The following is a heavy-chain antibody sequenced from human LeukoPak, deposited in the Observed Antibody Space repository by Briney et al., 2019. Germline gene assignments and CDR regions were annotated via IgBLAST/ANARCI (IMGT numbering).Heavy chain of an antibody. CDR3: AKSLLTTVTTLFDY. J-gene: IGHJ4*02. CDR2: ISATGGST. CDR1: GFTFNSYA. V-gene: IGHV3-23*01. D-gene: IGHD4-17*01. Sequence: GGSLRLSCAASGFTFNSYAMSWVRQAPGKGLEWVSTISATGGSTYYADSVKGRFTISRDNSKNTLYLQMNGLRAEDTAVYYCAKSLLTTVTTLFDYWGQGTLVTVSS.